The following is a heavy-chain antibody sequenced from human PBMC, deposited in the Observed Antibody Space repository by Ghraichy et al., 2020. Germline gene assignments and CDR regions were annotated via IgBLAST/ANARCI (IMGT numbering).Heavy chain of an antibody. CDR1: GFTVSSNY. D-gene: IGHD3-10*01. J-gene: IGHJ4*02. CDR3: ARVAIYGSGNYYFDY. CDR2: IYSGGST. V-gene: IGHV3-53*04. Sequence: GGSLRLSCAASGFTVSSNYMSWVRQAPGKGLEWVSVIYSGGSTYYADSVKGRFTISRHNSKNTLYLQMNSLRAEDTAVYYCARVAIYGSGNYYFDYWGQGTLVTVSS.